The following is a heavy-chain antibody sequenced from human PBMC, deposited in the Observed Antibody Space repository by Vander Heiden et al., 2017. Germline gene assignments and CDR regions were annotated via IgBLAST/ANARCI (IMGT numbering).Heavy chain of an antibody. V-gene: IGHV3-23*01. CDR3: AKGGWIQLSGYDDY. D-gene: IGHD5-18*01. J-gene: IGHJ4*02. CDR1: GFTFSSYA. CDR2: ISGSGGST. Sequence: EVQLLESGGGLVQPGGSLRLSCAPSGFTFSSYAMSWVRQAPGKGLEWVSAISGSGGSTYYADSVKGRFTISRDNSKNTLYLQMNSLRAEDTAVYYCAKGGWIQLSGYDDYWGQGTLVTVSS.